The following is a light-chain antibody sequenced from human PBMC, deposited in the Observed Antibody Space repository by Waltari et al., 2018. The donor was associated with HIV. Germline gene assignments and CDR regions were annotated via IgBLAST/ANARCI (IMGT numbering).Light chain of an antibody. CDR2: GAS. CDR1: EDIGDK. V-gene: IGKV3-15*01. Sequence: MTQSPATLSVSPWETVSFFCGASEDIGDKLAWYQQKRGRAPRLLVSGASSRATGVPARFSGRGSGTEFTLTITGLQSNDSAIYFCQQYSTWPRTFGQGTLV. J-gene: IGKJ1*01. CDR3: QQYSTWPRT.